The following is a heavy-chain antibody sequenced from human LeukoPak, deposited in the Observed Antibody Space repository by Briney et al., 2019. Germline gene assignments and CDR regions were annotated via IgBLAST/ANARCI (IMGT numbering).Heavy chain of an antibody. CDR2: ISTGGSDK. V-gene: IGHV3-30*18. D-gene: IGHD6-13*01. CDR3: AKDGTSSWFGEAT. CDR1: GFTFSDYG. J-gene: IGHJ5*02. Sequence: GRSLRLSCAASGFTFSDYGMQWVRQAPGKGLEWVALISTGGSDKDYADSVKGRFTLSRDNSKNTLYLQMNSLRVEDTAVYYCAKDGTSSWFGEATWGQGTLVTVSS.